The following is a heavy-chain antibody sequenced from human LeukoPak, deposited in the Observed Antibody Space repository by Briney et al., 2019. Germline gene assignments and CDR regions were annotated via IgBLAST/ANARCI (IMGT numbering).Heavy chain of an antibody. Sequence: SETLSLTCTVSGGSISRGDYYWSWIRQPPGKGLEWIGYIYYSGGTYYNPSLKSRVTISVDTSKNQFSLKLSSVTAADTAVEYCAGEDDSSGYYNYWGQGTLVTASS. V-gene: IGHV4-30-4*08. CDR2: IYYSGGT. CDR3: AGEDDSSGYYNY. D-gene: IGHD3-22*01. CDR1: GGSISRGDYY. J-gene: IGHJ4*02.